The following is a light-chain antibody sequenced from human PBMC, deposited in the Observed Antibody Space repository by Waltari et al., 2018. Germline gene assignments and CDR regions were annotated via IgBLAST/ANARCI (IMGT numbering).Light chain of an antibody. CDR1: SSDIGAYNY. V-gene: IGLV2-11*01. J-gene: IGLJ2*01. Sequence: QSALTQPRSASGSPGQSVTISCSGTSSDIGAYNYVSWYQHHPGKAPKLIIHDVTERPSGVPDRFSGSKSGNTASLTISGLQSDDEADYYCCSSAGTYAGVFGGGTKLTVL. CDR2: DVT. CDR3: CSSAGTYAGV.